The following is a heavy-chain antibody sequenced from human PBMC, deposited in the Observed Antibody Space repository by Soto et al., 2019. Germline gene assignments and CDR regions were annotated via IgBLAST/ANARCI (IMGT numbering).Heavy chain of an antibody. CDR3: PIGAGLNEIDY. D-gene: IGHD1-1*01. CDR2: IKRKIDGETT. J-gene: IGHJ4*02. CDR1: GFTFSGAW. Sequence: EVQLVESGGGLLKPGGSLRLSCAVSGFTFSGAWMTWVRQAPGKGLEWVGRIKRKIDGETTDYAAPVKGRFTISRDDSKNTLYLQMNSLKTEDTAMYYCPIGAGLNEIDYWGQGAMVTVSS. V-gene: IGHV3-15*01.